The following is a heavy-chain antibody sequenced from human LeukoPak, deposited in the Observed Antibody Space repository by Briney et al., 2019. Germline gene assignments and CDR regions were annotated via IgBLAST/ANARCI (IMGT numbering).Heavy chain of an antibody. Sequence: SETLSLTCAVYGGSFSGYYWSWIRRPPGKGLEWIGEINHSGSTNYNPSLKSRVTISVDTSKNQFSLKLSSVAAADTAVYYCARDRPWDDILTGYGTFDIWGQGTMVTVSS. V-gene: IGHV4-34*01. D-gene: IGHD3-9*01. CDR1: GGSFSGYY. CDR3: ARDRPWDDILTGYGTFDI. J-gene: IGHJ3*02. CDR2: INHSGST.